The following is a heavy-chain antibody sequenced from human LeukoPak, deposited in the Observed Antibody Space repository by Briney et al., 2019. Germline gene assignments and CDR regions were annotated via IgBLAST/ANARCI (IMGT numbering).Heavy chain of an antibody. CDR3: ARDRGYFDN. J-gene: IGHJ4*02. CDR2: ITSSSNYI. CDR1: GFTLSIYS. Sequence: PGGSLRLSCAAPGFTLSIYSMNWVRQAPGKGLEWLSSITSSSNYIYYADSVKGRFTISRDNVQNSLYLQMNSLRAEDTAMYYCARDRGYFDNWGQGTLVTVSS. V-gene: IGHV3-21*03.